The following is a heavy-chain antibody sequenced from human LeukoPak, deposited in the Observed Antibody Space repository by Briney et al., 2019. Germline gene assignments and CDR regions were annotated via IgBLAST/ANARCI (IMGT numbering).Heavy chain of an antibody. CDR3: AREGPIAVAGTGGNWFDP. V-gene: IGHV6-1*01. D-gene: IGHD6-19*01. J-gene: IGHJ5*02. CDR2: TYYRSKWHN. CDR1: GDSVSSNSAA. Sequence: SQTLSLTCAISGDSVSSNSAACNWSRQSPSRGLEWLGRTYYRSKWHNDYAVSVKSRITINPDTSKNQFSLQLNSVTPEDTAVYYCAREGPIAVAGTGGNWFDPWGQGTLVTVSS.